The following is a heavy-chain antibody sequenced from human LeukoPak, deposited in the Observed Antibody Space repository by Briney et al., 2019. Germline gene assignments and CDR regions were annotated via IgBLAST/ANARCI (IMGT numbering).Heavy chain of an antibody. CDR3: ARVRSSPQIQLWLWERYYFDY. CDR1: GYTFTGYY. D-gene: IGHD5-18*01. CDR2: INPNSGGT. J-gene: IGHJ4*02. V-gene: IGHV1-2*02. Sequence: GASVKVSCKASGYTFTGYYMHWVRQAPGQGLEWMGWINPNSGGTNYAQKFQGRVTMTRDTSISTAYMELSRLRSDDTAVYYCARVRSSPQIQLWLWERYYFDYWGQGTLVTVSS.